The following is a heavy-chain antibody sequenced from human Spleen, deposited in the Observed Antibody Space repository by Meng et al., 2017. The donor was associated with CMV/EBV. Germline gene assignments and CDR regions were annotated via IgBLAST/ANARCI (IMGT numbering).Heavy chain of an antibody. CDR2: IKSDGRTV. D-gene: IGHD3-3*01. V-gene: IGHV3-74*01. CDR3: VRVDYWSGSDY. CDR1: GFTFSSYA. Sequence: GGSLRLSCAASGFTFSSYAMSWVRQAPGKGLVWVSGIKSDGRTVNHADAVRGRFTISTDSAKKTVHLQMNSLRAEDTAIYYCVRVDYWSGSDYWGQGAWVTVSS. J-gene: IGHJ4*02.